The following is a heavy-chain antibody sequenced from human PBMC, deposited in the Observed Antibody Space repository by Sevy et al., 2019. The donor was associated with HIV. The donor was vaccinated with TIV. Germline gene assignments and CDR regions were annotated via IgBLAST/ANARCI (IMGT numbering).Heavy chain of an antibody. CDR1: GFNFNTFA. Sequence: GGSLRLSCAASGFNFNTFAMSWVRQAPGKGLEWFSAISGSSYSTYYANSVKGRFTISRDNSKNKLYLQMNSLRAEDRAVYYCVKEGEVYNYESSGSFGLWGQGTLVTVSS. V-gene: IGHV3-23*01. CDR3: VKEGEVYNYESSGSFGL. J-gene: IGHJ4*02. CDR2: ISGSSYST. D-gene: IGHD3-22*01.